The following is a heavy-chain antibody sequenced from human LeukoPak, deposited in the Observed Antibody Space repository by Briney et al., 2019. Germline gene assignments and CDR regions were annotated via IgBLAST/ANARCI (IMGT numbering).Heavy chain of an antibody. V-gene: IGHV3-15*01. D-gene: IGHD3-22*01. J-gene: IGHJ4*02. CDR1: GFTFSNAW. CDR2: IKSKTDGGTT. CDR3: TRPQYYYDSSGYWVDY. Sequence: GGSLRLSCAASGFTFSNAWMSWVRQAPGKGLEWVGRIKSKTDGGTTDYAAPVKGRFTISRDDSKNTLYLQMNSLETEDTAVYYCTRPQYYYDSSGYWVDYWGQGTLVTVSS.